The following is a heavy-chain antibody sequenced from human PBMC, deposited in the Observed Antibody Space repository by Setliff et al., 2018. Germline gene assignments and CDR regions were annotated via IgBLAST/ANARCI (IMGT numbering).Heavy chain of an antibody. D-gene: IGHD6-13*01. V-gene: IGHV3-43*01. CDR1: GFTFDDYT. Sequence: GGSLRLSCAASGFTFDDYTMHWVRQAPGKGLEWVSLISWDGGSTYYADSVKGRFTISRDNSKNSLYLQMNSLRTEDTALYYCAKDIGSSWYFGYYCMDVWRQGTTVTVSS. J-gene: IGHJ6*02. CDR2: ISWDGGST. CDR3: AKDIGSSWYFGYYCMDV.